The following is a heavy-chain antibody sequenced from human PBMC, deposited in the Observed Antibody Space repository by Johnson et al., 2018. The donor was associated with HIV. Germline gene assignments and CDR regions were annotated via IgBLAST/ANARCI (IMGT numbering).Heavy chain of an antibody. V-gene: IGHV3-66*01. CDR1: GFTFSDYY. Sequence: VQLVESGGGLVKPGGSLRLSCAASGFTFSDYYMSWVRQAPGKGLEWVSVIYSGGSTYYADSVKGRFTISRDNSKNTLYLQMNSLRAEDTAVYYCARDHSRDEAFDIWGQGTMVTVSS. D-gene: IGHD5-24*01. CDR2: IYSGGST. J-gene: IGHJ3*02. CDR3: ARDHSRDEAFDI.